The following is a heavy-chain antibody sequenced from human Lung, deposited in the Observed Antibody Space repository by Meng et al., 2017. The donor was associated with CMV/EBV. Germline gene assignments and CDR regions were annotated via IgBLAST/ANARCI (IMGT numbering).Heavy chain of an antibody. CDR1: GFTFSSYE. Sequence: GESLKISCAASGFTFSSYEMNCVRQAPGKGLEWVSYISSSGSTISYADSVKGRFTISRDNAKHSLYLQMNSQRAEDTAVYYCARDEAYSMDVWGQGTTVTVSS. CDR2: ISSSGSTI. V-gene: IGHV3-48*03. J-gene: IGHJ6*02. CDR3: ARDEAYSMDV.